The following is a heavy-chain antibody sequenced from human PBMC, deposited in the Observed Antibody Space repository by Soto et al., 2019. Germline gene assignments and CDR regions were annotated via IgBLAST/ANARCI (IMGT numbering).Heavy chain of an antibody. D-gene: IGHD3-9*01. V-gene: IGHV3-48*03. J-gene: IGHJ4*02. CDR1: GFTFSSYE. CDR2: ISSSGSTI. CDR3: ARVDTDILTGYYTFDY. Sequence: GGSLRLSCAASGFTFSSYEMNWVRQAPGKGLEWVSYISSSGSTIYYADSVRGRFTISRDNAKNSLYLQMNSLRAEDTAVYYCARVDTDILTGYYTFDYWGQGTLVTVSS.